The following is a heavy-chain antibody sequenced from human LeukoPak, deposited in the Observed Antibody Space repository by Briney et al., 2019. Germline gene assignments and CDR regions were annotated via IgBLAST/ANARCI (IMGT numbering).Heavy chain of an antibody. CDR1: GFTFSNYA. J-gene: IGHJ4*02. CDR2: ISGSGGTT. V-gene: IGHV3-23*01. Sequence: GGSLRLSCAASGFTFSNYAMSWVRQAPGKGLEWVSAISGSGGTTYYADSVKGRFTISRDNSKNTLYMQMNSLRAEDTAVYYCAKASGSIAVAGNRGFAYWGQGTLVTVS. CDR3: AKASGSIAVAGNRGFAY. D-gene: IGHD6-13*01.